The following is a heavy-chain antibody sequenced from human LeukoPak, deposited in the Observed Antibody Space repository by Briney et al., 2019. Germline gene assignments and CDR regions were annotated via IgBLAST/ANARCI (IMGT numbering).Heavy chain of an antibody. Sequence: GGSLRLSCAISGFTFGSYWMHWVRQAPGKGLVWVSRISSDRSSTTYADSVKGRFTISRDNAKNTLYLQMDSLRAEDTAVYYCARISVAWGQGTLVTVSS. CDR1: GFTFGSYW. CDR2: ISSDRSST. J-gene: IGHJ5*02. V-gene: IGHV3-74*01. CDR3: ARISVA.